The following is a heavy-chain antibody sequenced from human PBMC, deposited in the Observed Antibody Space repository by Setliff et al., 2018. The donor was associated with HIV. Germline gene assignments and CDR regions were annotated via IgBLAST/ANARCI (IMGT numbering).Heavy chain of an antibody. CDR3: AKNLYRSGWSPLDY. V-gene: IGHV3-15*07. CDR1: GFGFSSAY. D-gene: IGHD6-13*01. Sequence: GGSLRLSCAASGFGFSSAYMNWVRQAPGNGPEWVGRIKNDGRIKNNGGTTDYAAPVKGRFTISRDDSKNILYLQMNSLRAEDTAVYYCAKNLYRSGWSPLDYWGQGTLVTVSS. J-gene: IGHJ4*02. CDR2: IKNDGRIKNNGGTT.